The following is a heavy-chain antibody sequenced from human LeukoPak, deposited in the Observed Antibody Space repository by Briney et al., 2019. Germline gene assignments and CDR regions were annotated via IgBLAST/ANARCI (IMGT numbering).Heavy chain of an antibody. CDR2: INPNSGGT. CDR3: ARDRPNVLRFLEWYPSYYMDV. J-gene: IGHJ6*03. V-gene: IGHV1-2*02. D-gene: IGHD3-3*01. CDR1: GYTFTGYY. Sequence: ASVKVSCKASGYTFTGYYMHWVRQAPGQGFEWMGWINPNSGGTNYAQKFQGRVTMTRDTSISTAYMELSRLRSDDTAVYYCARDRPNVLRFLEWYPSYYMDVWGKGTTVTVSS.